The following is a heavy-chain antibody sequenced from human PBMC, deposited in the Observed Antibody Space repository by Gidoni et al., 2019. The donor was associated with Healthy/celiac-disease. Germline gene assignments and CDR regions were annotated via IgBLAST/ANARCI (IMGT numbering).Heavy chain of an antibody. J-gene: IGHJ4*02. CDR1: GFTFSSYE. Sequence: EVQLVESGGGLVQPGGSLRLSCAASGFTFSSYEMNWVRQAPGKGLEWVSYISSSGSTIYYADSVKGRFTISRDNAKNSLYLQMNSLRAEDTAVYYCARGGYYGSGSYLDYWGQGTLVTVSS. V-gene: IGHV3-48*03. CDR2: ISSSGSTI. D-gene: IGHD3-10*01. CDR3: ARGGYYGSGSYLDY.